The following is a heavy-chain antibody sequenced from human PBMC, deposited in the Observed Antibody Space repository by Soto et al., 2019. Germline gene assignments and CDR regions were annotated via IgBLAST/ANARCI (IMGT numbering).Heavy chain of an antibody. J-gene: IGHJ3*02. CDR2: SIPIFITA. D-gene: IGHD3-10*01. Sequence: SVKVSCKASGGTFSSYAISWVRQAPGQGLEWMGGSIPIFITANYAQKFQGRATITADESTSTAYMEVSSLRSEDSDVYYCAGGRSAGVDLSAFDIWGQGTMVTVSS. CDR3: AGGRSAGVDLSAFDI. CDR1: GGTFSSYA. V-gene: IGHV1-69*13.